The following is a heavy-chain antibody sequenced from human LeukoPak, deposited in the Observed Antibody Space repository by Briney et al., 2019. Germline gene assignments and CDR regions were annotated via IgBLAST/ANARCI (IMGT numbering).Heavy chain of an antibody. D-gene: IGHD5-18*01. J-gene: IGHJ6*02. Sequence: GASVKVSCKASGYTFTSYGISWVRQAPGQGLEWMGGITPYKGNTNYAQKLQGRVTMTTDTSTSTAYMELRSLRSDDTAVYYCAVLSCESRYSYGLPRYYYYGMDVWGQGTTVTVSS. CDR2: ITPYKGNT. CDR1: GYTFTSYG. CDR3: AVLSCESRYSYGLPRYYYYGMDV. V-gene: IGHV1-18*01.